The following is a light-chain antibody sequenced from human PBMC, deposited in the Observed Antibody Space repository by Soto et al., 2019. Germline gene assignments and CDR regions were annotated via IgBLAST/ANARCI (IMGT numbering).Light chain of an antibody. CDR1: QSVSSSY. CDR3: QQYGSSPRT. V-gene: IGKV3-20*01. Sequence: EIVLTQSPGTLSLSPGERATLSYRASQSVSSSYLAWYQQKPGQAPRLLIYGASSSATGIPDRFSGSGSGTDVTVTISRLEHEGFAVYYCQQYGSSPRTFGQGTKVEIK. CDR2: GAS. J-gene: IGKJ1*01.